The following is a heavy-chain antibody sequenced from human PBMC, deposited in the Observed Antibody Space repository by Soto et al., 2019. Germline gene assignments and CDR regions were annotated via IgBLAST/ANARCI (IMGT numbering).Heavy chain of an antibody. J-gene: IGHJ4*02. CDR3: ARAGRGTWLQLWNFDY. CDR2: IYYTGST. Sequence: PSETLSLTCTVSGGSISSYYWSWIRQPPGKGLEWIGYIYYTGSTNYNPSLKSRVTISVDTSKNQFSLKLSSVTAADTAVYYCARAGRGTWLQLWNFDYWGQGTLVTVSS. CDR1: GGSISSYY. D-gene: IGHD5-18*01. V-gene: IGHV4-59*01.